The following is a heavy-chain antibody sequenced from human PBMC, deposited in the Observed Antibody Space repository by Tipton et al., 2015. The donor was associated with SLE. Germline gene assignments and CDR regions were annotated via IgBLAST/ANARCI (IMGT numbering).Heavy chain of an antibody. V-gene: IGHV4-61*09. J-gene: IGHJ6*02. D-gene: IGHD3-10*01. CDR2: IYTSGST. CDR3: TRGSPGRSRRDYKDYHNGMDV. CDR1: GGSVGSGSFY. Sequence: TLSLTCTVSGGSVGSGSFYWSWIRQPAGKGLEYIGHIYTSGSTDYNPSLESRVTMSIDTSKNQFSLNLMSVTAADSAVYYCTRGSPGRSRRDYKDYHNGMDVWGQGTTVTVSS.